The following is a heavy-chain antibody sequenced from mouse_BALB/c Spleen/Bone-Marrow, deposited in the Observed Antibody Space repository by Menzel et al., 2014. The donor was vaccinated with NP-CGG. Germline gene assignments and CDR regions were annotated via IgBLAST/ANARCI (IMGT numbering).Heavy chain of an antibody. CDR3: AREGWLLRFDY. J-gene: IGHJ2*01. CDR1: GYIFTSYV. D-gene: IGHD2-3*01. CDR2: INPYNDVT. Sequence: EVQLQQFGPELVKPGTSVKMSCKASGYIFTSYVMDWVKQKPGQGLEWIGYINPYNDVTNYNEKFRGKATLTSDKSSSTAYMEVSSLTSEDSAVYYCAREGWLLRFDYWGQGTTLTVSS. V-gene: IGHV1-14*01.